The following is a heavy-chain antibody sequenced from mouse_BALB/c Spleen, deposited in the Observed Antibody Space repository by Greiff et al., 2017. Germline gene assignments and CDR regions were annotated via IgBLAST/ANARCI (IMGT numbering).Heavy chain of an antibody. CDR1: GYTFTDYW. CDR2: IDTSDSYT. CDR3: GAETWFAY. J-gene: IGHJ3*01. Sequence: QVQLQQSGAELVMPGASVKMSCKASGYTFTDYWMHWVKQRPGQGLEWIGAIDTSDSYTSYNQKFKGKATLTVDESSSPAYMQLSSLTAEDSAVYYCGAETWFAYWGQGTLVTVSA. V-gene: IGHV1-69*01.